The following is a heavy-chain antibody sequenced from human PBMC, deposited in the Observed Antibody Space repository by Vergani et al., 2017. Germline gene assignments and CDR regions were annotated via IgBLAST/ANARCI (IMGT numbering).Heavy chain of an antibody. Sequence: QVRLQESGPGLVKPSETLSLTCSVSGGSISGYYWSWIRQPPGKELEWIGYMYHSGSTNYNPSLETRVTISGDTSKNQFSLTLTSVTAADTAVYYCASVTHSGQRVDRWGQGSLVTVTS. CDR3: ASVTHSGQRVDR. V-gene: IGHV4-59*01. CDR1: GGSISGYY. CDR2: MYHSGST. D-gene: IGHD2-21*02. J-gene: IGHJ5*02.